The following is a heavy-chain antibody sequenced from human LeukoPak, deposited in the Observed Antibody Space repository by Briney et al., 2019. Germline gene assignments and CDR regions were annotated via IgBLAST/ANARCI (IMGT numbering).Heavy chain of an antibody. D-gene: IGHD3-10*01. Sequence: PSETLSLTCTVSGGSISSYYWSWIRQPPGKGLEWIGYIYYSGSTNYNPSLKSRATISVDTSKNQFSLKLSSVTAADTAVYYCARPYYGSGSYSVPLDYWGQGTLVTVSS. J-gene: IGHJ4*02. CDR3: ARPYYGSGSYSVPLDY. CDR1: GGSISSYY. CDR2: IYYSGST. V-gene: IGHV4-59*01.